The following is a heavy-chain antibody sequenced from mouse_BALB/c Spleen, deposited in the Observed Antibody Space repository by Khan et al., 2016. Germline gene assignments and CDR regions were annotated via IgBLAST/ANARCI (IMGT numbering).Heavy chain of an antibody. Sequence: EVQLVESGGGLVQPKGSLKLSCAASGFTFKTYAMNWVRQAPGKGLEWIARIRSKSNNFATYYADSVKDRFTISRDDSQNMLSLQMNTLQTEDTDMYYCVRDACYPYALDYWGQGTSVTVSS. CDR3: VRDACYPYALDY. D-gene: IGHD1-1*01. J-gene: IGHJ4*01. CDR1: GFTFKTYA. CDR2: IRSKSNNFAT. V-gene: IGHV10-1*02.